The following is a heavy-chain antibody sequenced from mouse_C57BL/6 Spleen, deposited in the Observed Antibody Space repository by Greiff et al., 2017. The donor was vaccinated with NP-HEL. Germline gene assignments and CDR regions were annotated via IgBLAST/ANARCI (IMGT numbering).Heavy chain of an antibody. D-gene: IGHD2-3*01. Sequence: VQLVESGAELVRPGASVKLSCKASGYTFTDYYINWVKQRPGQGLEWIARIYPGSGNTYYNEKFKGKATLTAEKYSSTAYMQLSSLTSEDSAVLFCATYEDFDYWGQGTTLTVSS. CDR3: ATYEDFDY. CDR2: IYPGSGNT. V-gene: IGHV1-76*01. J-gene: IGHJ2*01. CDR1: GYTFTDYY.